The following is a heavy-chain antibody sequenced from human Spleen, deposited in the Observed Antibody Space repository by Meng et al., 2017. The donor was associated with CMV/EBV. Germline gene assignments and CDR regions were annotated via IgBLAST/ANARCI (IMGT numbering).Heavy chain of an antibody. CDR1: GGTFSSYT. Sequence: SVKVSCKASGGTFSSYTFSWVRQAPGQGLEWMGRIIPMFGSANYAQRFQGRVTFTADKSTSTAYMDLSSLRSEDTAIYYCARGRRGSYSDDWGQGSLVTVSS. J-gene: IGHJ4*02. D-gene: IGHD1-26*01. CDR3: ARGRRGSYSDD. CDR2: IIPMFGSA. V-gene: IGHV1-69*08.